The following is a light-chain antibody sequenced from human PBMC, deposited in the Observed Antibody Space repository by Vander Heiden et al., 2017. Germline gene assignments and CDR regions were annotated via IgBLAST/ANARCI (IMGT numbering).Light chain of an antibody. CDR3: SPYTTSGTFPYV. J-gene: IGLJ1*01. Sequence: QSALTQPASVSGSPGLSITISCTGTSSDIGGYSYVSWYQRHPGKAPKLIIYDVDSRPSGVSNRFSGSKSGKTASLTISGLQAEDEAEYYCSPYTTSGTFPYVFGAGTQVTVL. CDR1: SSDIGGYSY. CDR2: DVD. V-gene: IGLV2-14*01.